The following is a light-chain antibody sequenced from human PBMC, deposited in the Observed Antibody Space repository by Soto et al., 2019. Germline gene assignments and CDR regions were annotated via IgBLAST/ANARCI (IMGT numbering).Light chain of an antibody. CDR3: QQSYSVPR. CDR1: RSISNY. J-gene: IGKJ1*01. Sequence: DIQMTQSPSSLSASVGDRVTITCRASRSISNYLNWYQQKSGKVPILLIYAASSLQPGVPSRFSGTGTGTAFTLTITSLQPEDSATYYCQQSYSVPRFGQGTRVDLK. V-gene: IGKV1-39*01. CDR2: AAS.